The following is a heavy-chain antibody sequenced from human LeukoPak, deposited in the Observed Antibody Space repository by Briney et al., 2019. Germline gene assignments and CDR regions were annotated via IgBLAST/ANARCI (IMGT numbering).Heavy chain of an antibody. D-gene: IGHD3-22*01. Sequence: GGSLRLSCAASGLSFNNYWMNWVRQAPGKGLEWVANIKQDGSEKKYVDSVKGRFTISRDNAKKSLYLQMNSLRAEDTAVYYCAREDLNYYDSSGYYFDYWGQGTLVTVSS. J-gene: IGHJ4*02. CDR3: AREDLNYYDSSGYYFDY. CDR2: IKQDGSEK. CDR1: GLSFNNYW. V-gene: IGHV3-7*01.